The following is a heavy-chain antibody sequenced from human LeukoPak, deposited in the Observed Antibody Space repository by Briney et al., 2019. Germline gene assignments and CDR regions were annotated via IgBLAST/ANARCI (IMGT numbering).Heavy chain of an antibody. Sequence: GGSLRLSCAASGFTFSSYAMHWVRQAPGKGLEYVSAICSNGGNTYYANSVKGRFTISRDNSKNTLYLQMGSLRAEDMAVYYCARVAWGGDILTGYLDYWGQGTLVTVSS. V-gene: IGHV3-64*01. CDR1: GFTFSSYA. J-gene: IGHJ4*02. D-gene: IGHD3-9*01. CDR3: ARVAWGGDILTGYLDY. CDR2: ICSNGGNT.